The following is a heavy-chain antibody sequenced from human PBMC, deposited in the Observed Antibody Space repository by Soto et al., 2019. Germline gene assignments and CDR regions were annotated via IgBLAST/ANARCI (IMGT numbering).Heavy chain of an antibody. D-gene: IGHD2-8*01. CDR2: ISGYNGDT. J-gene: IGHJ6*02. CDR3: AKNGHPPYYYYGMDV. Sequence: QGQLVQSGAEVKKPGASVKVSCKASGYTFTRYGISWVRQAPGQGHEWMGWISGYNGDTKYAQKFQGRVTMTVDTAXXTAYMELRSLTSDDRAVYYCAKNGHPPYYYYGMDVWGQGTTVTVSS. CDR1: GYTFTRYG. V-gene: IGHV1-18*01.